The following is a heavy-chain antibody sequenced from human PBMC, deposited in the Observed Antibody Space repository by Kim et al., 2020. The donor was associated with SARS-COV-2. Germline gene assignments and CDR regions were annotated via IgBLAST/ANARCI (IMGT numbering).Heavy chain of an antibody. CDR2: T. D-gene: IGHD2-15*01. CDR3: ARGWSATGIDP. J-gene: IGHJ5*02. Sequence: TKYSQRFTGRVTITRDTSASTTYMELSSLRSEDTGIYYCARGWSATGIDPWGQGTLVTVSS. V-gene: IGHV1-3*01.